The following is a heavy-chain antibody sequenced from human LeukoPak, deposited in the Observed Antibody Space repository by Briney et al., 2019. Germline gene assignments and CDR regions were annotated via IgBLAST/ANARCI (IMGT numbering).Heavy chain of an antibody. D-gene: IGHD3-10*01. V-gene: IGHV3-7*01. CDR3: TTDRGFSTLDD. J-gene: IGHJ4*02. CDR2: INQGGSEK. Sequence: GGSLRLSCADSGFSFSSYWMTWVRQAPGKGLEWVANINQGGSEKNHVDSVKGRFTISRDNAKKSLYLQMNSLRADDTAVYYCTTDRGFSTLDDWGQGTLVTVSS. CDR1: GFSFSSYW.